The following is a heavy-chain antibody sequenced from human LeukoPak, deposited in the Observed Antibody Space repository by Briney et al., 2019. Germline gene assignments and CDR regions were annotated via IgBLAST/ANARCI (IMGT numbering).Heavy chain of an antibody. V-gene: IGHV4-61*02. D-gene: IGHD3-10*01. J-gene: IGHJ4*02. CDR1: GGSISSGSYY. Sequence: SETLSLTCTVSGGSISSGSYYWSWIRQPAGNGLEWIGRIYTSGSTNYNPSLKSRVTISVDTSKNQFSLKLSSVTAADTAVYYCARDMDLRRGSGSYNNVWGQGTLVTVSS. CDR2: IYTSGST. CDR3: ARDMDLRRGSGSYNNV.